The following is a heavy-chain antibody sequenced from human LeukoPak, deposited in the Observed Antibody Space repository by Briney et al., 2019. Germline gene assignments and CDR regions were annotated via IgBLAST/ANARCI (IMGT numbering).Heavy chain of an antibody. CDR2: IYYSGTT. CDR3: ARTLPSLAGACDI. D-gene: IGHD3-16*01. J-gene: IGHJ3*02. Sequence: PSETLSLTCTVSGXSMSGSYWNWIRQPPGKGLEWIAYIYYSGTTNYNPSLKSRLTISVDTSKNQFSLKLNSVTAADTAVYYCARTLPSLAGACDIWGQGTMATVSS. V-gene: IGHV4-59*01. CDR1: GXSMSGSY.